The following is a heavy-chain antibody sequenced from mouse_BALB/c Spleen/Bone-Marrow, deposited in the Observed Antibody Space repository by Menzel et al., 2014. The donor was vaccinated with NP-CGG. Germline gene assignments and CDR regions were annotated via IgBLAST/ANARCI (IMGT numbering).Heavy chain of an antibody. V-gene: IGHV5-17*02. J-gene: IGHJ4*01. Sequence: EVMLVESGGGLVQPGGSRKLSCAASGFTFSSFGMHWVRQAPEKGLEWVAYISNGSSTIYYADTVKGRFTISRDNPKNTLFLQMTNLRSDDTAMYYCARKGAMITHYYSMDYWGQGTSVTASS. D-gene: IGHD2-4*01. CDR3: ARKGAMITHYYSMDY. CDR2: ISNGSSTI. CDR1: GFTFSSFG.